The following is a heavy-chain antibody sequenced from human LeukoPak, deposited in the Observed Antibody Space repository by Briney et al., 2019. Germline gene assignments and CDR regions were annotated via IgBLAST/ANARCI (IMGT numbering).Heavy chain of an antibody. Sequence: GESLKISCKGSGYSFTSYWIGWVRQMPGKGLEWMGIIYPGDSDTRYSPSFQGQVTISAGKSISTAYLQWSSLKASDTAMYYCARRILAAGQYFDYWGQGTLVTVSS. CDR3: ARRILAAGQYFDY. J-gene: IGHJ4*02. CDR2: IYPGDSDT. V-gene: IGHV5-51*01. D-gene: IGHD6-13*01. CDR1: GYSFTSYW.